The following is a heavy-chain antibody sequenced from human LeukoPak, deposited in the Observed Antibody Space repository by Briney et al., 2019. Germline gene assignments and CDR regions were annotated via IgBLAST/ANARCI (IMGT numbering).Heavy chain of an antibody. CDR3: ARALLYYDSSGYYVSHWFDP. CDR1: GCSISSYY. D-gene: IGHD3-22*01. J-gene: IGHJ5*02. V-gene: IGHV4-59*01. Sequence: PSETLSLTCTVSGCSISSYYWSWIRQPPGKGLEWIGYIYYSGSTNYNPSLKSRVTISVDTSKNQFSLKLSSVTSADTAVYYCARALLYYDSSGYYVSHWFDPWGQGTLVTVSS. CDR2: IYYSGST.